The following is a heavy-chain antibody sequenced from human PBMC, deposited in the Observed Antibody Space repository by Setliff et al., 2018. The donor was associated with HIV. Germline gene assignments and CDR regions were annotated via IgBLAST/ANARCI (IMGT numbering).Heavy chain of an antibody. CDR1: GFTFSNYW. CDR3: ARDDWTCSDGTCFPITFDY. Sequence: ETLSLSCVASGFTFSNYWMSWVRQAPGKGLEWASAVSGGGGSTYYADAVKGRFTISRDNAKNSVSLQMNSLRVEDTAVYYCARDDWTCSDGTCFPITFDYWGQGTLVTVSS. V-gene: IGHV3-23*01. J-gene: IGHJ4*02. CDR2: VSGGGGST. D-gene: IGHD2-15*01.